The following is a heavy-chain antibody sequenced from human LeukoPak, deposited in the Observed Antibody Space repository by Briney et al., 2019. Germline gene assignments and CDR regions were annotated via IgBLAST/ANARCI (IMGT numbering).Heavy chain of an antibody. CDR2: IYSGGST. V-gene: IGHV3-53*01. D-gene: IGHD6-13*01. Sequence: GGSLRLSCAASGFTFSSYAMHWVRQAPGKGLEWVSVIYSGGSTYYADSVKGRFTISRDNSKNTLYLQMNSLRAEDTAVYYCARGKYSSSWYEFYFDYWGQGTLVTVSS. CDR1: GFTFSSYA. CDR3: ARGKYSSSWYEFYFDY. J-gene: IGHJ4*02.